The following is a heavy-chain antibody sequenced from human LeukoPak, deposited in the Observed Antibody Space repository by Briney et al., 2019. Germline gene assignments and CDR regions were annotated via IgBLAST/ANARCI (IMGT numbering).Heavy chain of an antibody. D-gene: IGHD1-26*01. V-gene: IGHV3-21*01. J-gene: IGHJ4*02. Sequence: PGGSLRLSCAASGFTLSSYTMNWVRQAPGKGLEWVSSISSSSTYLDYADSLKGRFTISRDNAKNSLYLQMNSLRAEDTAVYYCARGIRGATFSWGQGTLVTVSS. CDR2: ISSSSTYL. CDR1: GFTLSSYT. CDR3: ARGIRGATFS.